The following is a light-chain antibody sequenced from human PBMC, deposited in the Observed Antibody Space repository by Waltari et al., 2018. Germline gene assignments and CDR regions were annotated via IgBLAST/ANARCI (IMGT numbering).Light chain of an antibody. CDR3: QQLDTYPRT. J-gene: IGKJ1*01. V-gene: IGKV1-9*01. CDR1: QGISNF. Sequence: IQLTQSPSTLSASVGDRVTITCRASQGISNFLAWYQHKPGKAPEVLIFAASTLRTGVPSRYSGRGSGTDFTLTISSLQPEDFATDFCQQLDTYPRTFGQGTKVEIK. CDR2: AAS.